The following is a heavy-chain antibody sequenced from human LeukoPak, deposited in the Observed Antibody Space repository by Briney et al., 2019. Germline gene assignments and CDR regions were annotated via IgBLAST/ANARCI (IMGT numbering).Heavy chain of an antibody. D-gene: IGHD3-16*01. V-gene: IGHV1-3*01. Sequence: ASVKVSCKASGYIFTDYALHWVRQAPGQRPEWMGWINVDNKNTEYSQKFQGRVTLSGDTSATTAYMELSSLRPEDTAVYYCARGDDYVWGSLPYFDNWGQGTLVTVSS. J-gene: IGHJ4*02. CDR1: GYIFTDYA. CDR2: INVDNKNT. CDR3: ARGDDYVWGSLPYFDN.